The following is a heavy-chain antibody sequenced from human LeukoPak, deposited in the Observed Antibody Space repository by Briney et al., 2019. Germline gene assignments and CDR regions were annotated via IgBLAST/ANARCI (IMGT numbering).Heavy chain of an antibody. CDR1: GFTFSSYN. D-gene: IGHD2-21*02. J-gene: IGHJ4*02. CDR3: ARDLSHIVVVTAIFDY. CDR2: ISGSSSYI. Sequence: GGSLRLSCAASGFTFSSYNMNWVRQAPGKGLEWVSSISGSSSYIYYADSVKGRFTISRDNAKNSLYLQMNSLRAEDTAVYYCARDLSHIVVVTAIFDYWGQGTLATVSS. V-gene: IGHV3-21*01.